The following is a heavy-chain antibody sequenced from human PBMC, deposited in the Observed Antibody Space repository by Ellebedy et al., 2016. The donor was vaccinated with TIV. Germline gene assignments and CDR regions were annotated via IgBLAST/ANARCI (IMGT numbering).Heavy chain of an antibody. CDR1: GDSISSSYY. D-gene: IGHD3-10*01. Sequence: SETLSLTXTVSGDSISSSYYWGWIRQSPGKGLEWIGSIYYSGRTCYNPSLKSRATISVDTSKNQFSLELSSVTAADTAVYYCALNTGLGGWGVGNPFDVWGQGTMVSVSS. V-gene: IGHV4-39*01. CDR2: IYYSGRT. CDR3: ALNTGLGGWGVGNPFDV. J-gene: IGHJ3*01.